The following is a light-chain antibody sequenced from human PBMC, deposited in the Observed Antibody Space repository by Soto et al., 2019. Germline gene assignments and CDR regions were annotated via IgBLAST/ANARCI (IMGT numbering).Light chain of an antibody. J-gene: IGLJ2*01. V-gene: IGLV2-23*01. CDR3: CAYAGSVV. CDR1: SSDVGSYNL. CDR2: EGS. Sequence: QSALTQPASVSGSPGQSITISCTGTSSDVGSYNLVSWYQQHPGKAPKLMIYEGSKRPSGVSNRFSGSKSGNTASLTDSGLQAEDEAEYYCCAYAGSVVFGGGTKLTVL.